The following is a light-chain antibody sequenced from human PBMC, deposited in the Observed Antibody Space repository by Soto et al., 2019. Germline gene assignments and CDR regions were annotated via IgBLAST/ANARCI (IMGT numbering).Light chain of an antibody. Sequence: DIQLTQSPSSLSASVGDRVTITCRASQDIRSALGWYQQKPGKVPKLLIYAASTLQSGVPSRFSGSGSGTDFTLTISCLQSEGFATYYCQQYYSYPQTFGQGTKVDI. J-gene: IGKJ1*01. CDR3: QQYYSYPQT. CDR2: AAS. CDR1: QDIRSA. V-gene: IGKV1-17*01.